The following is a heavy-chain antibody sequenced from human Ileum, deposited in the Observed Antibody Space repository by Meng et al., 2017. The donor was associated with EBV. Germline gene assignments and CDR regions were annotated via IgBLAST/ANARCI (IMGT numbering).Heavy chain of an antibody. CDR2: IYYRGNT. V-gene: IGHV4-39*07. CDR1: GGSISTGNFY. D-gene: IGHD4-17*01. Sequence: QLPLQESVPGLVKPSETLSLTCPVSGGSISTGNFYWGWIRQSQGKALECIGTIYYRGNTFYNPSLKSRLTISIDTSKNEFSLTLRSVTAADTALYYCAGAYDYGDYEAFAYWGPGSLVTVSS. J-gene: IGHJ4*02. CDR3: AGAYDYGDYEAFAY.